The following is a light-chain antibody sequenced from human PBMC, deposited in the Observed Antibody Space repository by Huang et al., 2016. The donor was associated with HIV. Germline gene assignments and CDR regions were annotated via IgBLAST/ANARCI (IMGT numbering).Light chain of an antibody. V-gene: IGKV3-11*01. CDR3: QERIHWPRLT. Sequence: EIVLTQSPAILSLSPGERATLPCRASQNVTHSLAWFRQKPGQSPGLLIYRAANRAPGTRARFGGSGSGTDFTRTISSLEPEDFAIYYCQERIHWPRLTFGGGTKVEIK. CDR2: RAA. J-gene: IGKJ4*01. CDR1: QNVTHS.